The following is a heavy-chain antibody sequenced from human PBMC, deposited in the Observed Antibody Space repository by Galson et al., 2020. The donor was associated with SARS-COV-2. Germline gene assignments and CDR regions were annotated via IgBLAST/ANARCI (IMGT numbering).Heavy chain of an antibody. CDR2: IYYSGST. CDR3: ARVCSPRITILGVVDCYYYMEV. D-gene: IGHD3-3*01. V-gene: IGHV4-31*03. CDR1: GGTISSGGYY. Sequence: SETLSLTCTVSGGTISSGGYYWSWIRQHPGKGLEWIGYIYYSGSTYYNPSLRSRVTISVDTSKNQFSLKMSSVTAADTAVYYCARVCSPRITILGVVDCYYYMEVWGKGTTVTGSS. J-gene: IGHJ6*03.